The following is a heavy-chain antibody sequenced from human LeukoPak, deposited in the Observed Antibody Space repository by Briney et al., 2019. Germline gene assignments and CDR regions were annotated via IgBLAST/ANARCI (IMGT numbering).Heavy chain of an antibody. V-gene: IGHV1-2*02. CDR1: GYTFTGPY. Sequence: ASVKISCKASGYTFTGPYIHWMRQAPGQGLEGMGWINPNSGGTKYAQKCQCKVTVNRDTSTSTAYMELSGLRADDTAAYYCARVEYCTKGVCINFDLWGQGTLVPVSS. CDR3: ARVEYCTKGVCINFDL. CDR2: INPNSGGT. D-gene: IGHD2-8*01. J-gene: IGHJ4*02.